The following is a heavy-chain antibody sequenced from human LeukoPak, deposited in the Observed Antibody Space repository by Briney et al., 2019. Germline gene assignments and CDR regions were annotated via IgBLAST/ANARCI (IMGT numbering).Heavy chain of an antibody. D-gene: IGHD3-9*01. J-gene: IGHJ6*03. CDR3: ARVSYYDILTGDYYYYMDV. CDR1: GGSFSGYY. Sequence: SSETLSLTCAVYGGSFSGYYWSWIRQPPGKGLEWIGEINHSGSTNYNPSLKSRVTISVDTSKNQFSLKLSSATAADTAVYYCARVSYYDILTGDYYYYMDVWGKGTTVTISS. CDR2: INHSGST. V-gene: IGHV4-34*01.